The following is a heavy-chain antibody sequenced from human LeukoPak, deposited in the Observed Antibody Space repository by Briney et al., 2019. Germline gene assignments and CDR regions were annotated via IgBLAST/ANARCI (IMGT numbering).Heavy chain of an antibody. CDR3: ARQQPRVQLDY. V-gene: IGHV3-48*03. CDR1: GFTFSRYE. D-gene: IGHD1-1*01. J-gene: IGHJ4*02. Sequence: GGSLRLSCAASGFTFSRYEMNWVRQAPGKGPEWVSYISSSDSSIYYADSVKGRFTISRDNAKNSLYLQMNSLRAEDTAVYYCARQQPRVQLDYWGQGTLVTVSS. CDR2: ISSSDSSI.